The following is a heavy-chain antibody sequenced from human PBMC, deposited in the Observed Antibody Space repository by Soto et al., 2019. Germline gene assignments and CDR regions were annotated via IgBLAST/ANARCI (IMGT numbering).Heavy chain of an antibody. D-gene: IGHD3-10*01. V-gene: IGHV3-66*01. CDR1: GFTVSSNY. CDR2: LYSGDST. CDR3: ARDFRVIRGVIIYYYYYMDV. J-gene: IGHJ6*03. Sequence: DVQLVESGGGLVQPGGSLRLSCAASGFTVSSNYMSWVRQAPGKGLEWGSVLYSGDSTYYEDSVKGRVSIFRDNSKNTLYLQMHSLKAEDTAVYYCARDFRVIRGVIIYYYYYMDVWGKGTTVTVSS.